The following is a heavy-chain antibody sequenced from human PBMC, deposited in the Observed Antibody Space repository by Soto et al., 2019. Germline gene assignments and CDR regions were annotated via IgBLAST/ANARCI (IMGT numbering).Heavy chain of an antibody. CDR1: GYTFTSYG. CDR2: ISAYNGNT. J-gene: IGHJ6*02. D-gene: IGHD2-15*01. CDR3: ARRAALIYYYGMDV. V-gene: IGHV1-18*04. Sequence: ASVKASCKASGYTFTSYGISWVRQAPGQGLEWMGWISAYNGNTNYAQKLQGRVTMTTDTSTSTAYMELRSLRSDDTAVYYCARRAALIYYYGMDVWGQGTTVTVSS.